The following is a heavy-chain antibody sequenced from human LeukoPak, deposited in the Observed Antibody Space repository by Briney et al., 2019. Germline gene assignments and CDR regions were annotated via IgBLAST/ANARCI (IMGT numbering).Heavy chain of an antibody. J-gene: IGHJ3*02. CDR2: IYYSGST. CDR1: GGSISSSSYY. Sequence: PSETLSLTCTVSGGSISSSSYYWGWIRQPPGKGLEWIGSIYYSGSTYYNPSLKSRVTISVATSKNQFSLKLSSVTAADTAVYYCARQYINYYDSSGYAFDIWGQGTMVTVSS. V-gene: IGHV4-39*07. D-gene: IGHD3-22*01. CDR3: ARQYINYYDSSGYAFDI.